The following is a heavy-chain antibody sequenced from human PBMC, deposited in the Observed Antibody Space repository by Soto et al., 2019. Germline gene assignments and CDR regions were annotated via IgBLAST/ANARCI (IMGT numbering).Heavy chain of an antibody. D-gene: IGHD2-21*01. CDR1: GGSFSGHY. Sequence: QVQLQQWGAGLLKPSETLSLTCAVYGGSFSGHYWSWIRQYPGKGLEWIAEINHRGSTNYNPSLESRVTMSVDTSKPHFPLRLGSVTAADTAVYYWARGYPRSIFSTALATSYWFDSWGQGGLVTVSS. CDR3: ARGYPRSIFSTALATSYWFDS. V-gene: IGHV4-34*01. J-gene: IGHJ5*01. CDR2: INHRGST.